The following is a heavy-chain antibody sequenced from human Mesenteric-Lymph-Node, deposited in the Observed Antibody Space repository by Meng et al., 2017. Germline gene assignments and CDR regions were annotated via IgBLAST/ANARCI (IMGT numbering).Heavy chain of an antibody. CDR2: ISSSSSYI. Sequence: GESLKIPCAASGFTFSSHSMNWVRQAPGKGLEWVSSISSSSSYIYYADSVKSRFTISRDNAKNSLYLQINSLRAEDTAVYYCARDHWYYDSSGYGWFDPWGQGTLVTVSS. CDR3: ARDHWYYDSSGYGWFDP. D-gene: IGHD3-22*01. V-gene: IGHV3-21*01. J-gene: IGHJ5*01. CDR1: GFTFSSHS.